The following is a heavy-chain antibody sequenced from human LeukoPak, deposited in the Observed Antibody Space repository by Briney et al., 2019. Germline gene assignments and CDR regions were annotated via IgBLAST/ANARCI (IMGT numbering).Heavy chain of an antibody. CDR1: GFTFSSYA. CDR2: ISGSGGST. D-gene: IGHD6-13*01. Sequence: GGSLRLSCAASGFTFSSYAMSWVRQAPGKGLEWVSAISGSGGSTYYADSVKGRFTISRDNSKNTLYLQMDSLRAEDTAVYYCAKGMYSSSFHFDYWGQGTLVTVSS. J-gene: IGHJ4*02. V-gene: IGHV3-23*01. CDR3: AKGMYSSSFHFDY.